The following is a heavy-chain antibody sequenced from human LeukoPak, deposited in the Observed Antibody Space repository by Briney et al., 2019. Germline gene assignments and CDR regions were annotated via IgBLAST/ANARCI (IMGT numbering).Heavy chain of an antibody. V-gene: IGHV4-59*08. CDR2: IYYSGAT. CDR1: GGSISNYY. CDR3: ASYRGSDIDY. D-gene: IGHD3-10*01. Sequence: PSETLSLTCTVSGGSISNYYWSWIRQPPGKGLEWIGHIYYSGATKYNPSLKSRITISVDTSKNQFSLMLSSVTAADTAVYYCASYRGSDIDYWGQGTLVTVSS. J-gene: IGHJ4*02.